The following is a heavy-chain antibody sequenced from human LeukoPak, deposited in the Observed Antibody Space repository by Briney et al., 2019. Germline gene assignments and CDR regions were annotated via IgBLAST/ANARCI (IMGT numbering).Heavy chain of an antibody. CDR1: GFTFSSYG. CDR2: IRYDGSNK. J-gene: IGHJ6*03. V-gene: IGHV3-30*02. CDR3: AKDPNYYDSSGYYYYYYYYMDV. D-gene: IGHD3-22*01. Sequence: SGGSLRLSCAASGFTFSSYGMHWVRQAPGKGLEWVAFIRYDGSNKYYADTAKGRFTISRDNSKNTLYLQMNSLRVEDTAVYYCAKDPNYYDSSGYYYYYYYYMDVWGKGTTVTISS.